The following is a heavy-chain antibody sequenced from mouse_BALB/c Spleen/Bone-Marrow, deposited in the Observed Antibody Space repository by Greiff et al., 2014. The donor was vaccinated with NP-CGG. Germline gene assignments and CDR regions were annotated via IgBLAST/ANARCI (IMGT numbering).Heavy chain of an antibody. V-gene: IGHV1S81*02. CDR1: VYTFTSYW. D-gene: IGHD1-1*01. CDR2: LNPSNGRA. J-gene: IGHJ2*01. CDR3: DRYYYGSSAY. Sequence: VKLSCKASVYTFTSYWIHWVTHTPGQVLEWIGELNPSNGRANYNEKFKSKAPPTVDKSASTAYMQLSRLEYEDSAFYSCDRYYYGSSAYWGQGTTRTVSS.